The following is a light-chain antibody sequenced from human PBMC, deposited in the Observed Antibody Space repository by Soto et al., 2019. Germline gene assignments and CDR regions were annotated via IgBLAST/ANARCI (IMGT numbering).Light chain of an antibody. CDR3: GTWDSSLSAGV. Sequence: VVTQPPSVSAAPGQKVTISCSGSGSNIGNNYVSWYQQLPGTAPKLLIYENNKRPSGIPDRFSGSKSGTSATLGITGLQTGDEADYYCGTWDSSLSAGVFGGGTKLTVL. V-gene: IGLV1-51*02. CDR1: GSNIGNNY. CDR2: ENN. J-gene: IGLJ3*02.